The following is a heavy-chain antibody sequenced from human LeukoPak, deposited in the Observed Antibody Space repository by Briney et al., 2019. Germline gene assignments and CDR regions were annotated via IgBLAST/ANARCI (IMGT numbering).Heavy chain of an antibody. Sequence: PGRSLRLSCAASGFTFDDYAMHWVRQAPGKGLEWVSGISWNSGSIGYADSVKGRFTISRDNAKNSLYLQTNSLRAEDTAVYYCAKESVVVVPAGPFDYWGQGTLVTVSS. J-gene: IGHJ4*02. CDR2: ISWNSGSI. CDR1: GFTFDDYA. CDR3: AKESVVVVPAGPFDY. D-gene: IGHD2-2*01. V-gene: IGHV3-9*01.